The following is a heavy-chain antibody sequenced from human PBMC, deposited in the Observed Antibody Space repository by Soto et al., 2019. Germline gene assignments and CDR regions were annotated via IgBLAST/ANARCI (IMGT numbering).Heavy chain of an antibody. Sequence: QVQLVESGGGLVKPGGSLRLSCAASGFTFSDYYMSWIRQAPGKGLEWVSYISSSSSYTNYADSEKGRFTISRDNAKNSLYLQMNSLRAEDTAVYYCARDHHRYSGYDYVDYWGQGTLVTVSS. D-gene: IGHD5-12*01. CDR1: GFTFSDYY. V-gene: IGHV3-11*05. CDR3: ARDHHRYSGYDYVDY. CDR2: ISSSSSYT. J-gene: IGHJ4*02.